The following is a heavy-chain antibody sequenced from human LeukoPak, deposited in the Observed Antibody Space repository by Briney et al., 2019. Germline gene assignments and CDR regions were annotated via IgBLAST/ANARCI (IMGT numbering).Heavy chain of an antibody. Sequence: ASVKVSCKESGYTFISYYLHWGRRPPGQGLEWVGVINPSGGSTRYAQKFQGRVTMTRDTSTSTVYMELSSLRSEDTAVYHCARDPSGDYGDLRFDYWGQGTLVTVSS. CDR3: ARDPSGDYGDLRFDY. J-gene: IGHJ4*02. CDR2: INPSGGST. D-gene: IGHD4-17*01. V-gene: IGHV1-46*01. CDR1: GYTFISYY.